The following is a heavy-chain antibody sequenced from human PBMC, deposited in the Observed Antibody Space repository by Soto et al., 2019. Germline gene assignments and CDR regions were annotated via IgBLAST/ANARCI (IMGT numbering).Heavy chain of an antibody. V-gene: IGHV1-3*01. CDR1: GYTFTSYA. Sequence: QVQLVQSGAEVKKPGASVKVSCKASGYTFTSYAMHWVRQAPGQRLEWMGWINAGNGNTKYSQKFQGRVTITRDTSASPAYMELSSLRSEDTAVYYCARARGGVAVAGPYNWFDPWGQGTLVTVSS. CDR3: ARARGGVAVAGPYNWFDP. D-gene: IGHD6-19*01. CDR2: INAGNGNT. J-gene: IGHJ5*02.